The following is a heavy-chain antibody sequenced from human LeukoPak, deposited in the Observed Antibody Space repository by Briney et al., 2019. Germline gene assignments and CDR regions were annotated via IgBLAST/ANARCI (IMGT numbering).Heavy chain of an antibody. V-gene: IGHV1-3*01. CDR3: ARSRMTFDN. J-gene: IGHJ4*02. D-gene: IGHD1-14*01. CDR1: GYTFTSYA. Sequence: ASVKVSCKASGYTFTSYAMHWVRQAPGQRLEWMGWINAGSGNTKYSQKFQGRVTITRDTSASTAYMELSSLRSEDTAVYYCARSRMTFDNWGQGTLVTVSS. CDR2: INAGSGNT.